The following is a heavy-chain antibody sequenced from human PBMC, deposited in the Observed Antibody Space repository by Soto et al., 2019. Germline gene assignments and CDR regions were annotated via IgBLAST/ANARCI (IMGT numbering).Heavy chain of an antibody. D-gene: IGHD2-15*01. CDR2: VHYSGST. V-gene: IGHV4-59*01. Sequence: SETLSLTCTVSGDSISGNFWSWIRQPPGKELEWIGYVHYSGSTYYNPSLKSRVTMSRDMSKNQFSLKLSSVTAADTAVYYCARAKDRTLFAPWGQGIWVTVSS. CDR3: ARAKDRTLFAP. J-gene: IGHJ5*02. CDR1: GDSISGNF.